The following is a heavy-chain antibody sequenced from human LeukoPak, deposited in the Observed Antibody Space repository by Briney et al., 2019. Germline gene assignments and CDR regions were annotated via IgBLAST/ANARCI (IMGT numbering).Heavy chain of an antibody. D-gene: IGHD2-2*01. CDR1: GGSISSYY. Sequence: SETLSLTCTVSGGSISSYYWSWIRQPPGKGLEWIGYIYYSGSTNYNPSLKSRVTISVDTSKNQFSLKLCSVTAADTAVYYCARSQLPRRYYFDYWGQGTLVTVSS. V-gene: IGHV4-59*01. CDR3: ARSQLPRRYYFDY. CDR2: IYYSGST. J-gene: IGHJ4*02.